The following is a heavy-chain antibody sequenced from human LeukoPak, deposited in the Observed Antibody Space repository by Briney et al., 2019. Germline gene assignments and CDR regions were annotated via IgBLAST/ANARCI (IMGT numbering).Heavy chain of an antibody. J-gene: IGHJ4*02. Sequence: SETLSLTCTVSGGSISSSSYYWGWIRQPPGKGLEWIGSIYYSGSTYYNPSLKSRVTISVDTSKNQFSLKLSSVTAADTAVYYCARGSYYYGSGSYYNSDYWGQGTLVTVSS. V-gene: IGHV4-39*01. CDR2: IYYSGST. CDR3: ARGSYYYGSGSYYNSDY. CDR1: GGSISSSSYY. D-gene: IGHD3-10*01.